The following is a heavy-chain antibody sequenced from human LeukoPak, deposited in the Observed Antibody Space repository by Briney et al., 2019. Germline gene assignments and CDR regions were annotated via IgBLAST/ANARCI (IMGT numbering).Heavy chain of an antibody. CDR3: ARSGLYQRWTDVDAFDI. Sequence: GGSLRLSCAASGFTFSSYSMNWVRQAPGKGLEWVANIKQDGSEKYYVDSVKGRFTISRDNAKNSLYLQMNSLRAEDTAVYYCARSGLYQRWTDVDAFDIWGQGTMVTVSS. CDR1: GFTFSSYS. CDR2: IKQDGSEK. V-gene: IGHV3-7*01. D-gene: IGHD2-2*01. J-gene: IGHJ3*02.